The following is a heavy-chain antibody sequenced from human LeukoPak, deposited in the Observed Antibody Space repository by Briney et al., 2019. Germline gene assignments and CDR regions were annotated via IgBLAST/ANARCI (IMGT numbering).Heavy chain of an antibody. CDR1: GFTFSSYW. CDR2: IKQDGSEK. J-gene: IGHJ5*02. Sequence: GGSLRLSCAASGFTFSSYWMSWVRQAPGKGLEWVANIKQDGSEKYYVDSVKGRFAFSRDNAKNSLYLQMNSLRAEDTAVYYCAKDPLNWNYNWFDPWGQGTLVTVSS. V-gene: IGHV3-7*03. D-gene: IGHD1-1*01. CDR3: AKDPLNWNYNWFDP.